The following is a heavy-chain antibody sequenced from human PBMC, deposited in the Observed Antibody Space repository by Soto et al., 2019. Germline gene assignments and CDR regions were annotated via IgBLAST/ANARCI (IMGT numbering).Heavy chain of an antibody. D-gene: IGHD2-2*01. J-gene: IGHJ4*02. CDR1: GGSISSGGYY. Sequence: QVQLQESGPGLVKPSQTLSLTCTVSGGSISSGGYYWSWIRQHPGKGLEWIGYIYYSGSTYYNPSLKSRVTISVDTSKNQFSLKLSSVTAADTAVYYCARGTYCSSTSCYSAPQDFDYWGQGTLVTVSS. V-gene: IGHV4-31*03. CDR3: ARGTYCSSTSCYSAPQDFDY. CDR2: IYYSGST.